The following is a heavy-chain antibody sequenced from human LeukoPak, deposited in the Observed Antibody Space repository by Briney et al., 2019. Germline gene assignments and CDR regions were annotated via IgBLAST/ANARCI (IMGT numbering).Heavy chain of an antibody. V-gene: IGHV3-30*02. CDR3: AKDALQDGSYPYYLDY. D-gene: IGHD1-26*01. J-gene: IGHJ4*02. CDR1: GFTFSSYG. CDR2: IRYDGSNK. Sequence: GGSLRLSCAASGFTFSSYGMHWVRQAPGKGLEWVAFIRYDGSNKYYADSVKGRFTISRDNSKNTLYLQMNSLRAEDTAVYYCAKDALQDGSYPYYLDYWGQGTLVTVSS.